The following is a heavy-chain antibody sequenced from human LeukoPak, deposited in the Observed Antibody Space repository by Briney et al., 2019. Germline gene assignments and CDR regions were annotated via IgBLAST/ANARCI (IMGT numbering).Heavy chain of an antibody. CDR1: GFTFSSYG. CDR2: ISGSGGST. D-gene: IGHD2-21*02. CDR3: AKARQVTAIDG. V-gene: IGHV3-23*01. J-gene: IGHJ4*02. Sequence: GGSLRLSCAASGFTFSSYGMTWVRQAPGKGLEWVSAISGSGGSTYCADSVKGRFTISRDNSKNTLYLQMNSLRAEDTAVYYCAKARQVTAIDGWGQGTLVTVSS.